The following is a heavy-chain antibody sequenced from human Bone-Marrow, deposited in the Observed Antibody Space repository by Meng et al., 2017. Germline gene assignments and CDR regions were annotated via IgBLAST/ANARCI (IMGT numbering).Heavy chain of an antibody. D-gene: IGHD6-13*01. CDR3: ARARSSSWSFDY. CDR1: GGSISSSNW. Sequence: QVQLQESGPGLVKPSWTLSLTCAVSGGSISSSNWWSWVRQPPGKGLEWIGEIYHSGNTNYNPSLKSRVAMSVDKSKNQFSLRLSSVTAADTAVYYCARARSSSWSFDYWGQGTLVTVSS. CDR2: IYHSGNT. J-gene: IGHJ4*02. V-gene: IGHV4-4*02.